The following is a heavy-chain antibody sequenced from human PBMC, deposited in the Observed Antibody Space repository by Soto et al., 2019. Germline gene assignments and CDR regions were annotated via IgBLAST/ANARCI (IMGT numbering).Heavy chain of an antibody. Sequence: EVQLVESGGGVGRPGGSLRLSCTASGFIFDDYSMNWVRQTPDKGLEWVSCINWSGGQTRYGDSMKGRFTFPTDNSRNALYLQIDSLRVEDTALDYCARKRRGGGDYFDYWGQGALGTVSS. D-gene: IGHD2-15*01. CDR1: GFIFDDYS. CDR3: ARKRRGGGDYFDY. J-gene: IGHJ4*02. V-gene: IGHV3-20*04. CDR2: INWSGGQT.